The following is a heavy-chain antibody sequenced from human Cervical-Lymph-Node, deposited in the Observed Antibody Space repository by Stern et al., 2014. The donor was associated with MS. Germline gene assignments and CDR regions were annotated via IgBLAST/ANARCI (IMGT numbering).Heavy chain of an antibody. Sequence: VQLVQSGAEVKRPGASLKLSCEASGGTFSSYSMSWVRQAPGKGLEWMGRISPILGIANYAQKFQGSVTITADKSTSTAYMELSSLRSEDTAVYYCVLGISRYYFDYWGQGTLVTVSS. D-gene: IGHD3-16*02. CDR1: GGTFSSYS. CDR3: VLGISRYYFDY. J-gene: IGHJ4*02. V-gene: IGHV1-69*02. CDR2: ISPILGIA.